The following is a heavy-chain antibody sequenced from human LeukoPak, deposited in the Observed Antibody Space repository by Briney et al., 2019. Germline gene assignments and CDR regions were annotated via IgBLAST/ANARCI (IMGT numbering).Heavy chain of an antibody. J-gene: IGHJ6*02. V-gene: IGHV3-11*01. CDR3: AKGGIYYYYGMDV. Sequence: GGSLRLSCAASGFTFSDYYMSWIRQAPGKGLEWVSYISSSGSTIYYADSVKGRFAISRDNSKNTLYLQMNSPRAEDTAVYYCAKGGIYYYYGMDVWGQGTTVTASS. CDR2: ISSSGSTI. D-gene: IGHD1-1*01. CDR1: GFTFSDYY.